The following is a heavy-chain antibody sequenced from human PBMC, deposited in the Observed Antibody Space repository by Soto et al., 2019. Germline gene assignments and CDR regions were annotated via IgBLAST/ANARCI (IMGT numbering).Heavy chain of an antibody. Sequence: QVQLVQSGAEVKKPGSSVKVSCKASGGTFSSYAISWVRQAPGQGLEWMGGIIPIFGTANYAQKFQGRVTITADESTSTAYMELSSLRSEDTAVYYCARGSRGYSYGPHEPYYYYGMDVWGQGTTVTVSS. J-gene: IGHJ6*02. CDR3: ARGSRGYSYGPHEPYYYYGMDV. D-gene: IGHD5-18*01. V-gene: IGHV1-69*01. CDR2: IIPIFGTA. CDR1: GGTFSSYA.